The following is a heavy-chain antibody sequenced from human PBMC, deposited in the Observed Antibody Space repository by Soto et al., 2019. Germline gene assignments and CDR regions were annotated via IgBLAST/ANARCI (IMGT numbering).Heavy chain of an antibody. J-gene: IGHJ4*02. CDR1: GFTFGSYA. V-gene: IGHV3-23*01. CDR2: ISGSGVSA. Sequence: EVQLLESGGGLVQPGGSLRLSCAASGFTFGSYAMTWVRQAPGKGLEYVSTISGSGVSAYYADSVKGRFTISRDNSKDTLYLQMNSLRAEDTAIYYCAKPLQVYWGQGTLVTVSS. CDR3: AKPLQVY.